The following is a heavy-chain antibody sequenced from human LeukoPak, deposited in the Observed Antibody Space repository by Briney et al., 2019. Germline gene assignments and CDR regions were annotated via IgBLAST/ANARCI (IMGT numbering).Heavy chain of an antibody. J-gene: IGHJ4*02. V-gene: IGHV4-59*01. CDR2: ITYSGST. D-gene: IGHD6-19*01. CDR3: VRHTTSGWYQVVY. Sequence: KPSETLSLTCTVSGGSISNYFWSWIRQPPGKGLEWIGFITYSGSTDHNPSLKSQVTISVDASKNQFSPKLTSVTAADTAVYYCVRHTTSGWYQVVYWGQGTLVTVSS. CDR1: GGSISNYF.